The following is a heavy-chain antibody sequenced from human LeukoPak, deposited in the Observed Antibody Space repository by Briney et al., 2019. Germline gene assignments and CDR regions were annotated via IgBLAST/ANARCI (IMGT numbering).Heavy chain of an antibody. J-gene: IGHJ4*02. CDR3: ARGGGATRLDY. CDR2: ISAYNGNT. Sequence: ASAKVSCKASGYTFTSYGISWVRQAPGQGLEWMGWISAYNGNTNYAQKLQGRVTMTTDTSTSTAYKELRSLRSGDTAVYYCARGGGATRLDYWGQGTLVTVSS. CDR1: GYTFTSYG. D-gene: IGHD1-26*01. V-gene: IGHV1-18*01.